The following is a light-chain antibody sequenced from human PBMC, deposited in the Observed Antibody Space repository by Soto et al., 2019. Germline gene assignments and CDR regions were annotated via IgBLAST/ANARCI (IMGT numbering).Light chain of an antibody. CDR3: QQSYSTSWT. CDR1: QTISSW. V-gene: IGKV1-39*01. Sequence: DIQMTQSPSTLSGSVGDRVTITCRASQTISSWLAWYQQKPGKAPKLLIYAASSLQSGVQSRFSGSGSGTDFTLTIRSLQPEDFATYYCQQSYSTSWTFGQGTKVDIK. CDR2: AAS. J-gene: IGKJ1*01.